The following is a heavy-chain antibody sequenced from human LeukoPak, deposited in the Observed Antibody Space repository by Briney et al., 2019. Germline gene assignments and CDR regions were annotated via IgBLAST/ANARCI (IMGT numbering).Heavy chain of an antibody. Sequence: PSETLSLTCTVSGGSISSYYWTWIRQPPGKGLEWIGYIYYSGSTNYNPPLQSRVTISVDTSKNQFSLKLSSVTAADTAVYYCARGEYYDITEGFDYWGQGTLVTVSS. CDR3: ARGEYYDITEGFDY. J-gene: IGHJ4*02. CDR2: IYYSGST. D-gene: IGHD3-9*01. CDR1: GGSISSYY. V-gene: IGHV4-59*12.